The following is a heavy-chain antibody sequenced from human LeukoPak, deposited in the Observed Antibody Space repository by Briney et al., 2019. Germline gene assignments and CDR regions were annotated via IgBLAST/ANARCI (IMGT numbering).Heavy chain of an antibody. CDR2: ISGNGGST. V-gene: IGHV3-23*01. J-gene: IGHJ4*02. D-gene: IGHD3-22*01. Sequence: PGGSLRLSCAASGFTFSSYAMSWVRQAPGKGLEWVSAISGNGGSTYYADSVKGRFTISRDNSKNTLYLQMSSLRAEDTAVYYCVKGPYYYDSSGYLYYFDYWGQGTLVTVSS. CDR3: VKGPYYYDSSGYLYYFDY. CDR1: GFTFSSYA.